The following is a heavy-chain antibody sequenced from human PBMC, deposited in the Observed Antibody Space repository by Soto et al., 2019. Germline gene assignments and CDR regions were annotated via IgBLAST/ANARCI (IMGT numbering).Heavy chain of an antibody. D-gene: IGHD3-10*01. CDR2: IWYDGSNK. Sequence: PGGSLRLSCAASGFTFSSYGMHWVRQAPGKGLEWVAVIWYDGSNKYYADSVKGRFTISRDNSKNTLYLQMNSLRAEDTAVYYCARAAPITMVRGVSLPPPYYFDYWGQGTLVTVSS. CDR1: GFTFSSYG. J-gene: IGHJ4*02. V-gene: IGHV3-33*01. CDR3: ARAAPITMVRGVSLPPPYYFDY.